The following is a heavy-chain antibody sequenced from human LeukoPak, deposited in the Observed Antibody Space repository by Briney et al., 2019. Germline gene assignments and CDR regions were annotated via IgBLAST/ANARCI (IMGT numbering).Heavy chain of an antibody. CDR2: ISGSGSST. J-gene: IGHJ4*02. CDR1: GFTFSSYA. Sequence: PGGSLRLSCAASGFTFSSYAMNWVRQAPGKGLEWVSAISGSGSSTYYADSVKGRFTISRDNSKNTLYLQMNSLRAEDTAVYYCARSGGALYGSGRAFDYWGQGTLVTVSS. V-gene: IGHV3-23*01. CDR3: ARSGGALYGSGRAFDY. D-gene: IGHD3-10*01.